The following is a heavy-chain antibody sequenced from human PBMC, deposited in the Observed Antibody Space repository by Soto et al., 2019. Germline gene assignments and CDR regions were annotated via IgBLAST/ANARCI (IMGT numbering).Heavy chain of an antibody. CDR2: INHSGST. V-gene: IGHV4-34*01. CDR3: AGGSVTTGGGFDY. D-gene: IGHD4-17*01. J-gene: IGHJ4*02. Sequence: LSLTCAVYGGSFSGYYWSWIRQPPGKGLEWIGEINHSGSTNYNPSLKSRVTISVDTSKNQFSLKLSSVTAADTAVYYCAGGSVTTGGGFDYWGQGTLVTVSS. CDR1: GGSFSGYY.